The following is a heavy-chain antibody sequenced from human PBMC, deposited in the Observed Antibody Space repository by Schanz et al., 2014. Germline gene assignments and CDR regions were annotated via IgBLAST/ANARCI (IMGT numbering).Heavy chain of an antibody. D-gene: IGHD2-2*01. Sequence: VQLVESGGGLVQPGGSLRLSCATSGFTFTTFAMTWVRQAPGKGLEWVSGISDRGDGTNYGDSVRGRFTISRDNSRNTVYLQMNNVGVDDAAEYYCVKTDAAGLFDYWGQGTLVIVSS. CDR1: GFTFTTFA. CDR3: VKTDAAGLFDY. J-gene: IGHJ4*01. V-gene: IGHV3-23*04. CDR2: ISDRGDGT.